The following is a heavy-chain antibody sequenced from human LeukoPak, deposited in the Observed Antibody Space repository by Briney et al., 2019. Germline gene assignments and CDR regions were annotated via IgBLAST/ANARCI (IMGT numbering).Heavy chain of an antibody. J-gene: IGHJ4*02. CDR1: GGSFSGYY. Sequence: SETLSLTCAVYGGSFSGYYWSWIRQPPVKGLEWIGETNHSGSTNYNPSLKSRVTISVDTSKNQFSLKLSSVTAADTAVYYCARVEYSSSSGGFSFDYWGQGTLVTVSS. CDR2: TNHSGST. V-gene: IGHV4-34*01. CDR3: ARVEYSSSSGGFSFDY. D-gene: IGHD6-6*01.